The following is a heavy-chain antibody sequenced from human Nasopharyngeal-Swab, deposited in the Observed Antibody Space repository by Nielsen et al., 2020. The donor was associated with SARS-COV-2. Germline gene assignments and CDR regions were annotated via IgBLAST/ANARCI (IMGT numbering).Heavy chain of an antibody. Sequence: ASVKVSCKASGYTFTSYGISWVRQAPGQGLEWMGWISAYNGNTNYAQKLQGRVTMTTDTSTSTAYMELRSLRSDDTAVYYCARASLIMIVVVGWAFDIWGQGTMVTVSS. CDR3: ARASLIMIVVVGWAFDI. CDR1: GYTFTSYG. CDR2: ISAYNGNT. V-gene: IGHV1-18*01. J-gene: IGHJ3*02. D-gene: IGHD3-22*01.